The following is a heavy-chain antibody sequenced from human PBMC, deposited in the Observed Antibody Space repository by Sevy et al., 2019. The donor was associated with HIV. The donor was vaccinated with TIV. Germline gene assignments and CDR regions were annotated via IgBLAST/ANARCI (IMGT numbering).Heavy chain of an antibody. CDR1: GFTFSSYG. CDR3: AKDQGSSSYFDY. V-gene: IGHV3-30*18. Sequence: GGSLRLSCAASGFTFSSYGMHWVRQAPGKGLEWVPVISYDGSNKYYADSVKGGFTNSRDNSKNTLYLQMKSLRAEETAVYYCAKDQGSSSYFDYWGQGTLVTVSS. CDR2: ISYDGSNK. J-gene: IGHJ4*02. D-gene: IGHD6-6*01.